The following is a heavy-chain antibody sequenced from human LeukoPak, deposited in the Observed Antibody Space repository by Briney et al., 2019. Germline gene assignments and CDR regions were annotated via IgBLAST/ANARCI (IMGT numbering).Heavy chain of an antibody. CDR2: INPSGGST. D-gene: IGHD2-2*01. J-gene: IGHJ3*02. Sequence: GASVKVSCKASGYTFTTYYMHWVRQAPGQGLEGMGIINPSGGSTSYAQKFQGRVTMTRDTSTSTVYMELSSLSAEDTAVYYCARDLGGGVVVPAAMGAFDIWGQGTMVTVSS. V-gene: IGHV1-46*01. CDR1: GYTFTTYY. CDR3: ARDLGGGVVVPAAMGAFDI.